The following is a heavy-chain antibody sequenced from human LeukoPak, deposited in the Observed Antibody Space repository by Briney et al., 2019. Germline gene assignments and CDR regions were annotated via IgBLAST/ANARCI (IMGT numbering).Heavy chain of an antibody. J-gene: IGHJ4*02. CDR3: AREASYYDSSGLYYFDY. CDR2: ISAYNGNT. V-gene: IGHV1-18*01. CDR1: GYTFTSYG. Sequence: ASVKVSCKASGYTFTSYGISWVRQAPGQGLEWMGWISAYNGNTNYAQKLQGRVTTTTDTSTSTAYMELRSLRSDDTAVYYCAREASYYDSSGLYYFDYWGQGTLVTVSS. D-gene: IGHD3-22*01.